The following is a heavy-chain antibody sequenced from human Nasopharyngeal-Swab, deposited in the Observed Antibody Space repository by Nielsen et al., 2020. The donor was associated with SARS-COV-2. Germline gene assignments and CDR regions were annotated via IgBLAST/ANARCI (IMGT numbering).Heavy chain of an antibody. CDR1: GFTFSSYS. J-gene: IGHJ4*02. D-gene: IGHD2-15*01. V-gene: IGHV3-21*01. CDR2: ISSSSSYI. Sequence: LSLTCAASGFTFSSYSMNWVRQAPGKGLEWVSSISSSSSYIYYADPVKGRFTISRDNAKNSLYLQMNSLRAEDTAVYYCARGDIVVVVAATHDDYWGQGTLVTVSS. CDR3: ARGDIVVVVAATHDDY.